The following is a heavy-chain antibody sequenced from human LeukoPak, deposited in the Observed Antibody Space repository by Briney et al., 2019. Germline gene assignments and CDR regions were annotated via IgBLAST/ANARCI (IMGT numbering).Heavy chain of an antibody. CDR2: IRSTTYGGTT. V-gene: IGHV3-49*04. CDR3: ARGGTGDLDY. Sequence: GGSLRLSCATSGFTFGDYALTGVRQAPGQGLEWVGFIRSTTYGGTTEYAASVKGRFTISRDDSKTIAYLHMDGLKSEDTAIYYCARGGTGDLDYWGQGILVTVSS. CDR1: GFTFGDYA. J-gene: IGHJ4*02. D-gene: IGHD7-27*01.